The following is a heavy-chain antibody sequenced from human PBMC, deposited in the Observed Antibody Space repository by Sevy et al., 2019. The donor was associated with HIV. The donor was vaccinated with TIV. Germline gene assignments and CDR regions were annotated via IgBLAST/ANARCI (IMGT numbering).Heavy chain of an antibody. CDR1: GYTFTSYD. V-gene: IGHV1-8*01. J-gene: IGHJ4*02. CDR2: MNPNSGNT. Sequence: ASVKVSCKASGYTFTSYDINWVRQATGQGLEWMGWMNPNSGNTGYAQKFQGRVTMTRNTSISTAYMELSSLRSEDTAVYFWARAGSGWYDHYFDPWGQGTLVTVSS. D-gene: IGHD6-19*01. CDR3: ARAGSGWYDHYFDP.